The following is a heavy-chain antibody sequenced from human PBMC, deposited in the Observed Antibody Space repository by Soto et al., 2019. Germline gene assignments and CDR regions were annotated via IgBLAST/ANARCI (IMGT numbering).Heavy chain of an antibody. CDR2: IIPIFGTA. J-gene: IGHJ4*02. CDR3: ASSGIAVATYYFDY. CDR1: GGTFSSYA. Sequence: SVKVSCKASGGTFSSYAISWVRQAPGQGLEWMGGIIPIFGTANYAQKFQGRVTITADESASTAYMELSSLRSEDTAVYYCASSGIAVATYYFDYWGQGTLVTVSS. D-gene: IGHD6-19*01. V-gene: IGHV1-69*13.